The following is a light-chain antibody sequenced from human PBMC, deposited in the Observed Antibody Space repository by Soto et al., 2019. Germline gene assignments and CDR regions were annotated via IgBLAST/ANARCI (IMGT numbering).Light chain of an antibody. Sequence: EIVMTQSPATLSVSPGERATLSCRASQSVSSNLAWYQQKPGQAPRLLIYGASTRATAFPARFSGSGSGTEFILTISSLQSEDFAVYYCQQYSHWPTFGQGTKVEI. CDR1: QSVSSN. CDR3: QQYSHWPT. CDR2: GAS. J-gene: IGKJ1*01. V-gene: IGKV3-15*01.